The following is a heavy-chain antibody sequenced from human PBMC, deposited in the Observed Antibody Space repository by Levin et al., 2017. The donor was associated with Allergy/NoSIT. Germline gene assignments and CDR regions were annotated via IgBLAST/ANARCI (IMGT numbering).Heavy chain of an antibody. J-gene: IGHJ4*02. D-gene: IGHD3-9*01. CDR3: ARQCYDMLTGYYNFDY. V-gene: IGHV4-39*01. CDR2: IYNSGST. CDR1: GGSISSSISY. Sequence: PGGSLRLSCTVSGGSISSSISYWGWIRQAPGKGLEWIGSIYNSGSTYYNPSLKSRVTTSVDTSKNQFSLKLSSVTAEDTAVYYCARQCYDMLTGYYNFDYWGQGTLVTVSS.